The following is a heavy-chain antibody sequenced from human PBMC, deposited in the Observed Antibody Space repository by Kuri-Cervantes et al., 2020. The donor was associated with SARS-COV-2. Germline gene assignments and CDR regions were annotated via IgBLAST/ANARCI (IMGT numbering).Heavy chain of an antibody. CDR1: GGTFSSYT. Sequence: SVKVSCRASGGTFSSYTISWVRQAPGQGLEWMGRIIPILGIANYAQKFQGRVTITADKSTSTACMELSSLRSEDTAVYYCARDRVLDSGSYYDYWGQGTLVTVSS. CDR3: ARDRVLDSGSYYDY. CDR2: IIPILGIA. V-gene: IGHV1-69*04. D-gene: IGHD1-26*01. J-gene: IGHJ4*02.